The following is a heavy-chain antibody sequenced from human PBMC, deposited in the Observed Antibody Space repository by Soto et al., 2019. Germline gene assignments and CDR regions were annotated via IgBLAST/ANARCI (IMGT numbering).Heavy chain of an antibody. CDR3: ARGRRYTF. V-gene: IGHV1-46*01. Sequence: QVQLLQSGAEVRKPGASVSISCKASGYIFSHYYMSWVRQAPGQGLEWMGKINPDGGATTFARNFQGRRTLTSDASTGTAYMQLSGLTSDDTAVYYCARGRRYTFWGQGTLVSVSS. CDR2: INPDGGAT. D-gene: IGHD1-1*01. J-gene: IGHJ4*02. CDR1: GYIFSHYY.